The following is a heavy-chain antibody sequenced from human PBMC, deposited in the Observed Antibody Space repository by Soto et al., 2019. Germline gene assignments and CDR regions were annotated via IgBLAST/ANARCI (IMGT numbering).Heavy chain of an antibody. V-gene: IGHV1-69*06. D-gene: IGHD3-10*01. J-gene: IGHJ3*02. CDR1: GGTLSDHG. Sequence: QVQLEQSGAEVKKPGSSVKVSCKASGGTLSDHGVAWLRQAPGQGLEWMGGTIPVFNTAKYAQKFQGRVTVTADKFTNTAYMELSSVSSEDTAFYFCARGVYGSGNYYTGPSAFDIWGQGTMVIVSS. CDR2: TIPVFNTA. CDR3: ARGVYGSGNYYTGPSAFDI.